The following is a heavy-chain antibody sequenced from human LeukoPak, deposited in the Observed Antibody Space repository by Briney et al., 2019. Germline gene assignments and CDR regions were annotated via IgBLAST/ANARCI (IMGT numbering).Heavy chain of an antibody. V-gene: IGHV3-11*01. D-gene: IGHD3-16*01. CDR3: ARGGGPDFDY. J-gene: IGHJ4*02. CDR2: ISSSGSTV. CDR1: GFTFSDYY. Sequence: GGSRRLAWAAAGFTFSDYYMSWIRQAPGKGREWLSYISSSGSTVYYADSVKGRFIISRENARNSMYLQMNSLRGEDTAVYYCARGGGPDFDYWGQGTLVAVSS.